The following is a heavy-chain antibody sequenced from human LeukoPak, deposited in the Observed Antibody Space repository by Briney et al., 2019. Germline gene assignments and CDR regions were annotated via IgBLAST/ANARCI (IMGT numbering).Heavy chain of an antibody. D-gene: IGHD5-12*01. CDR3: ARHSRSAYTGYENAFDI. J-gene: IGHJ3*02. CDR1: GDSISSSSYC. V-gene: IGHV4-39*01. Sequence: NPSETLSLTCTVSGDSISSSSYCWDWIRQPPGKGLEWIGNIYNSANTHYNPSLKTRITMSVDTSKNQFSLKLNSATAADTGIYYCARHSRSAYTGYENAFDIWGQGTMVTVSS. CDR2: IYNSANT.